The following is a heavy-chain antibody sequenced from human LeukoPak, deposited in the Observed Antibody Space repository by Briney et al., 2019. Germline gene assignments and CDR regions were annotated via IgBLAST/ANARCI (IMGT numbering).Heavy chain of an antibody. V-gene: IGHV1-2*02. CDR2: INPNSGGT. J-gene: IGHJ4*02. D-gene: IGHD2-2*01. CDR3: ARGLIPAATPFDY. CDR1: GYTFTGYY. Sequence: ASVKVSCKASGYTFTGYYMHWVRQAPGQGLEWMGWINPNSGGTNYAQKFQGRVTMTRDMSISTAYMELSRLRSDDTAVYYCARGLIPAATPFDYWGQGTPVTVSS.